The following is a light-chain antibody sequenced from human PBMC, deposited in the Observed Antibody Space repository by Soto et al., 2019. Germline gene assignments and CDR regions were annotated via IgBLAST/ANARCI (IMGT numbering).Light chain of an antibody. V-gene: IGLV2-14*01. CDR1: SSDVDGYNY. CDR3: SSFTISRNTVI. Sequence: QLVLTQPASVSGSPGQSITISCTGTSSDVDGYNYVSWYQYHPGKAPKLMIYDVNNRPSGVSNRFSGSKSGNTASLTISGLQAEDEADYYCSSFTISRNTVIFGGGTKLTVL. J-gene: IGLJ2*01. CDR2: DVN.